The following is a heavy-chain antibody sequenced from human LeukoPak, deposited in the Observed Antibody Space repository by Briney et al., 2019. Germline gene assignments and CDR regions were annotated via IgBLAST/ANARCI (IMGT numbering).Heavy chain of an antibody. CDR3: ARSMGYYYYYGMDV. D-gene: IGHD2-21*01. CDR2: IYYSGST. CDR1: GGSISSYY. J-gene: IGHJ6*02. Sequence: SETLSLTCTVSGGSISSYYWSWIRQPPGKGLEWIGYIYYSGSTHYNPSLKSRVTISVDTSKNQFSLKLSSVTAADTAVYYCARSMGYYYYYGMDVWGQGTTVTVSS. V-gene: IGHV4-59*01.